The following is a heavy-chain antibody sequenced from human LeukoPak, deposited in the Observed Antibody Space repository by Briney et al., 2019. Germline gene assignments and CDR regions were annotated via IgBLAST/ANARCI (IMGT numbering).Heavy chain of an antibody. J-gene: IGHJ4*02. V-gene: IGHV4-34*01. CDR3: ARGRYGPRLGN. Sequence: SETLSLTCAVYGASFSDSYWSWIRQSPEKGLEWIGEINNSGSTSYNPTLNSRVIMSVDRSKNQFSLRLTSVTAADTAVYYCARGRYGPRLGNWGQGTLVTVSS. CDR2: INNSGST. D-gene: IGHD3-16*01. CDR1: GASFSDSY.